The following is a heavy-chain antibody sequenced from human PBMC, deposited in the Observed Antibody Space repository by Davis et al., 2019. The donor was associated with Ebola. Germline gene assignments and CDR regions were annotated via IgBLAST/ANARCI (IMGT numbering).Heavy chain of an antibody. CDR3: AKVTYYYDSSGYYYGHFDY. Sequence: PGGSLRLSCAASGFTFSSYGMHWVRQAPGKGLEWVAVISYDGSNKYYADSVKGRFTVSRDNSKNTLYLQMNSLRAEDTAVYYCAKVTYYYDSSGYYYGHFDYWGQGTLVTVSS. CDR1: GFTFSSYG. J-gene: IGHJ4*02. CDR2: ISYDGSNK. V-gene: IGHV3-30*18. D-gene: IGHD3-22*01.